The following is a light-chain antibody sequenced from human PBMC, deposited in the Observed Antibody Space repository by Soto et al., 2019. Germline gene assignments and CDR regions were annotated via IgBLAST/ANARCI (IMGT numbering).Light chain of an antibody. Sequence: VLTQSPGTLSLSPGERATLSCRASQTISSGYLAWYQQKPGQAPRLLIYGASNRATGIPDRFSGSVSGTDFTLTISRLEPEDFAVYYCQHYGSSPLTFGGGTKVEIK. J-gene: IGKJ4*01. CDR3: QHYGSSPLT. CDR2: GAS. V-gene: IGKV3-20*01. CDR1: QTISSGY.